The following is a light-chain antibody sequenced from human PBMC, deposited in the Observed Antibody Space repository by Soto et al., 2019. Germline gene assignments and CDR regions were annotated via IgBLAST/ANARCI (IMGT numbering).Light chain of an antibody. V-gene: IGKV1-39*01. CDR3: QQSYTSPPT. CDR2: VDS. J-gene: IGKJ4*01. Sequence: KSQSPSSLSASVGDGVTITCRASQTIGKFLNWYHQTPGKAPNLLIYVDSNLQSGVSSSLSGSGSGTEFTLTISSLQREASATYYCQQSYTSPPTFGGGTKGDIK. CDR1: QTIGKF.